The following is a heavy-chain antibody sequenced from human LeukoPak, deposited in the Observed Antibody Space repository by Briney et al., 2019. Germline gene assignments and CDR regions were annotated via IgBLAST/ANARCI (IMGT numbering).Heavy chain of an antibody. J-gene: IGHJ4*02. CDR3: AKGNGYSYGRYYFDY. D-gene: IGHD5-18*01. CDR1: GFTISSYA. V-gene: IGHV3-23*01. Sequence: GGSLRLSCAASGFTISSYAMGWVRQAPGKGLEWVSAITASGGNTYYADSVKGRFTISRDNSKNTLYLQVNSLRAEDTAVYYCAKGNGYSYGRYYFDYWGQGTLVTVSS. CDR2: ITASGGNT.